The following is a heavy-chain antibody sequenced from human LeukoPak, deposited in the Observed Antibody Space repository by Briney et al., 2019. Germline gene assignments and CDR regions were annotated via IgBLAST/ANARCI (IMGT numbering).Heavy chain of an antibody. J-gene: IGHJ4*02. CDR3: ARAGPNGENYFDY. CDR1: GGTFSSYA. Sequence: ASVKVSCKASGGTFSSYAISWVRQAPGQGLEWMGGIIPIFGTANYAQKFQGRVTITRNTSISTAYMELSSLRSEDTAVYYCARAGPNGENYFDYWGQGTLVTVSS. V-gene: IGHV1-69*05. D-gene: IGHD1-1*01. CDR2: IIPIFGTA.